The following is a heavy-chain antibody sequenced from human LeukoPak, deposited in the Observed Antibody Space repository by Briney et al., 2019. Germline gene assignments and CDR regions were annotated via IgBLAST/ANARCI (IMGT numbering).Heavy chain of an antibody. CDR2: ISSTGSIV. CDR1: GFILSDYY. Sequence: GGSMRLSCAASGFILSDYYMTWIRQAPGEGLEWVSYISSTGSIVYYADSVKGRFTISRDYAKNSLYLQMTNLRAEDTAVYYCAKELVTGSGAVFDIWGQGTMVTVSS. D-gene: IGHD3-9*01. J-gene: IGHJ3*02. V-gene: IGHV3-11*01. CDR3: AKELVTGSGAVFDI.